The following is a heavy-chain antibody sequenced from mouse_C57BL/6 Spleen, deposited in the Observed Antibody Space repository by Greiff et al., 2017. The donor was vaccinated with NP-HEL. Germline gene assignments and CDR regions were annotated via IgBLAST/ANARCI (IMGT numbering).Heavy chain of an antibody. V-gene: IGHV1-59*01. CDR2: IDPSDSYT. D-gene: IGHD1-1*01. CDR1: GYTFTSYW. Sequence: QVQLQQPGAELVRPGTSVKLSCKASGYTFTSYWMHWVKQRPGQGLEWIGVIDPSDSYTNYNQKFKGKATLTVDTSSSTAYMQLSSLTSEDSAVYYCAHYCGSAYWGQGTTLTVSS. CDR3: AHYCGSAY. J-gene: IGHJ2*01.